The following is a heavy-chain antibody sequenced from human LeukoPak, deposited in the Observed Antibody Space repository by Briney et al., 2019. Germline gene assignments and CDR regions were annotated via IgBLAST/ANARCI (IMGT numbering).Heavy chain of an antibody. V-gene: IGHV1-69*05. CDR3: ARDRLVRGVIVLGHYYFDY. Sequence: SVKVSCKASGGTFSGYAISWVRQAPGQGLEWMGRIIPIFGTANYAQKFQGRVTITTDESTSTAYMELSSLRSEDTAVYYCARDRLVRGVIVLGHYYFDYWGQGTLVTVSS. D-gene: IGHD3-10*01. CDR1: GGTFSGYA. J-gene: IGHJ4*02. CDR2: IIPIFGTA.